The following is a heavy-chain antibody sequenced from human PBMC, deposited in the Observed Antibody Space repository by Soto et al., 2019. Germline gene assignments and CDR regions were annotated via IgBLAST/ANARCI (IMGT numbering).Heavy chain of an antibody. CDR2: MSFDGNSK. V-gene: IGHV3-30-3*01. Sequence: GGSLRLSCAASGFAVSSYSMHWVRQAPGKGLEWVAAMSFDGNSKYFADSVKGRFKISRDTSKNTWSLEVESLGVEDSALYHCTRGRSMIANDDFEYWGQGTQVTVSS. D-gene: IGHD2-21*01. J-gene: IGHJ4*02. CDR1: GFAVSSYS. CDR3: TRGRSMIANDDFEY.